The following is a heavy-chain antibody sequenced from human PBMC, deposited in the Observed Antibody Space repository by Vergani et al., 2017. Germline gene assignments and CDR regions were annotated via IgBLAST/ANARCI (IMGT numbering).Heavy chain of an antibody. CDR2: IYYSGST. V-gene: IGHV4-39*01. CDR3: ARHSTVEWLVKFGWIDP. Sequence: QLQLQESGPGLVKPSATLSLTCSVSGASIRSSNYYWGWIRQPPGKGLEWLASIYYSGSTYYNPSLKSRVTISVDTSKNQFSLKLSSVTAADTAVYFCARHSTVEWLVKFGWIDPWCQGSLVTVSS. J-gene: IGHJ5*02. CDR1: GASIRSSNYY. D-gene: IGHD6-19*01.